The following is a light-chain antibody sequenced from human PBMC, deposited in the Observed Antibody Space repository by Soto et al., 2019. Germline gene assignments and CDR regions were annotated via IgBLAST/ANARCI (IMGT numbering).Light chain of an antibody. CDR1: QSVSSDY. Sequence: EIVLTQSPGTLSLSPGDRATLSCRASQSVSSDYLAWYQQKPGQAPRLLIFGASSRATGIPDRFSGSGSGTDFTLTISRLEPEDCAVYYCQQDGSSPRTFGQGTKVEIK. CDR2: GAS. CDR3: QQDGSSPRT. J-gene: IGKJ1*01. V-gene: IGKV3-20*01.